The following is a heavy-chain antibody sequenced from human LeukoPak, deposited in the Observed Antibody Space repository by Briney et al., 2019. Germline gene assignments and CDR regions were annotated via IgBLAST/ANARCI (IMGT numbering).Heavy chain of an antibody. Sequence: ASVKVSCKASGYTFTGYYMHWVRQAPGQGLEWMGWINPNSGGTNYAQKFQGRVTMTRDTSISTAYMELSRLRSDDTAVYYCARVTGTGGAFDIWGQGTMVTVSS. CDR3: ARVTGTGGAFDI. V-gene: IGHV1-2*02. CDR2: INPNSGGT. J-gene: IGHJ3*02. CDR1: GYTFTGYY. D-gene: IGHD1-7*01.